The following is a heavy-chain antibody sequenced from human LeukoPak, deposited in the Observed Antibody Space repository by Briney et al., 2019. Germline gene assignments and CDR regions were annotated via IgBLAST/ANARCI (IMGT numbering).Heavy chain of an antibody. D-gene: IGHD7-27*01. J-gene: IGHJ4*02. CDR2: INHIGST. Sequence: PSETLSLTCAVYAGSFSGYYWSWISQPPGKGLEWIGEINHIGSTNYNPSLKSRLSISVDTPKNQFSLKLSSVTAAGTAVYYCAANMGMGSRWGQGTLVTVSS. CDR1: AGSFSGYY. V-gene: IGHV4-34*01. CDR3: AANMGMGSR.